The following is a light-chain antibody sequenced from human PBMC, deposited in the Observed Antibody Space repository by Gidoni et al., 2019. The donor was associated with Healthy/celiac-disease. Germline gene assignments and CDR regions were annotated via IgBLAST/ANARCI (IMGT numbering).Light chain of an antibody. Sequence: AIQMTQSPSSLSASVGDRVTITCRASQGSRKDLGWYQQKPGKAPKLLIYAASSLQSGVPSRFSGSGSGTDFTLTISSLQPEDFATYYCLQDYNCPFGQGTKVEIK. V-gene: IGKV1-6*01. CDR2: AAS. CDR1: QGSRKD. J-gene: IGKJ1*01. CDR3: LQDYNCP.